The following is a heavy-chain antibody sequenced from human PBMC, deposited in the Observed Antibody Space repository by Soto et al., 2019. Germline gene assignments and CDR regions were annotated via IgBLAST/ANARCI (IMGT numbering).Heavy chain of an antibody. CDR1: GFTFSDYY. V-gene: IGHV3-11*01. Sequence: QVQLVESGGGLVKPGGSLRLSCAASGFTFSDYYMSWIRQAPGKGLEWVSYISTSGSTIYYADSVKGRFTISRDNAKNSLFLQMNSLRADDTAVYYCARSYKSMAGIAAAEDYWGQGTLVTVSS. CDR2: ISTSGSTI. J-gene: IGHJ4*02. D-gene: IGHD6-13*01. CDR3: ARSYKSMAGIAAAEDY.